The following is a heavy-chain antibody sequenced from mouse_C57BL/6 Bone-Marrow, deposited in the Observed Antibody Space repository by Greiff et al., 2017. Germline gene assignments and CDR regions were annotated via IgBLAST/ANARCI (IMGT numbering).Heavy chain of an antibody. Sequence: QVQLQQSGPELVRPGASVKISCKAPGYTFTSHWMQWVRQRPGQGLEWIGEIFPGGGSTYYNEKFKGKATLTVDTSSSTAYMQLSSLTSEDSAVXFCARWGYDYDLAWFDYWGQGTLVTVSA. D-gene: IGHD2-4*01. CDR2: IFPGGGST. CDR3: ARWGYDYDLAWFDY. CDR1: GYTFTSHW. J-gene: IGHJ3*01. V-gene: IGHV1-56*01.